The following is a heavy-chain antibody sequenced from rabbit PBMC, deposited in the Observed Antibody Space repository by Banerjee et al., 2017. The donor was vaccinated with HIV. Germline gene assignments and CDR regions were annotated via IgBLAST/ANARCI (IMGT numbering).Heavy chain of an antibody. CDR1: GFSFSSSYY. V-gene: IGHV1S40*01. CDR2: IYGGSSGNT. D-gene: IGHD2-1*01. Sequence: QSLEESGGDLVKPGASLTLTCTASGFSFSSSYYMCWVRQAPGKGLEWIACIYGGSSGNTYYASWAKGRFTISKTSSTTVTLQMTSLTAADTATYFCARGGGYGGYNLWGQGTLVTVS. J-gene: IGHJ4*01. CDR3: ARGGGYGGYNL.